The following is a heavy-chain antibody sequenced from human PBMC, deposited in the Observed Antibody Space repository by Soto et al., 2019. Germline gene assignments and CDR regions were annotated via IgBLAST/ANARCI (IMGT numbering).Heavy chain of an antibody. J-gene: IGHJ6*03. CDR1: GGSISSYY. V-gene: IGHV4-59*01. Sequence: SETLSLTCTVSGGSISSYYWSWIRQPPGKGLEWIGYIYYSGSTNYNPSLKSRVTISVDTSKNQFALKLSSVTAADTAVYYCARGVPPIWYSSGSHQYPDNYYYYMDVWGKGTTVTVSS. CDR3: ARGVPPIWYSSGSHQYPDNYYYYMDV. CDR2: IYYSGST. D-gene: IGHD6-19*01.